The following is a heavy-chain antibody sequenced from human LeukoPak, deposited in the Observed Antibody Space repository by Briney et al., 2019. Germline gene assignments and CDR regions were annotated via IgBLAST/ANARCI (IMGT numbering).Heavy chain of an antibody. V-gene: IGHV1-8*01. CDR2: MNPNSGNT. Sequence: ASVKVSCKASGYTFTSYDINWVRQATGQGLVWMGWMNPNSGNTGYAQKFQGRVTMTRNTSISTAYMELSSLRSEDTAVYYCARAAEGVVGATHWGQGTLVTVSS. J-gene: IGHJ4*02. CDR3: ARAAEGVVGATH. D-gene: IGHD1-26*01. CDR1: GYTFTSYD.